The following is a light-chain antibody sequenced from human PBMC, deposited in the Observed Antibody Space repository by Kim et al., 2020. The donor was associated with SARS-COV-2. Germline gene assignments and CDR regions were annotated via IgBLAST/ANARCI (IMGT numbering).Light chain of an antibody. CDR3: QQYYDTPYT. CDR1: QSVLYSSNNKNY. CDR2: WAS. Sequence: DTVMTQSPDSLAVSLGERATINCKSSQSVLYSSNNKNYLAWYQQKPGQPPKLLIYWASTRESGVPDRFSGSGSGTDFTLTINTLQAEDVAVYYCQQYYDTPYTFGQGSKLEI. J-gene: IGKJ2*01. V-gene: IGKV4-1*01.